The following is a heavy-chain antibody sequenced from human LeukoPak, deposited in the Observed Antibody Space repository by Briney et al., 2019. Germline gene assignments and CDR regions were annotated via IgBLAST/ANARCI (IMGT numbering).Heavy chain of an antibody. Sequence: SETLSLTCTVSGGSISSSSYYWGWIRQPPGKGLEWIGSIYHSGSTYYNPSLKSRVTISVDTSKNQFSLKLSSVTAADTAVYYCASAPLSYCSGGSCYFVRFDYWGQGTLVTVSS. J-gene: IGHJ4*02. CDR3: ASAPLSYCSGGSCYFVRFDY. V-gene: IGHV4-39*07. CDR2: IYHSGST. D-gene: IGHD2-15*01. CDR1: GGSISSSSYY.